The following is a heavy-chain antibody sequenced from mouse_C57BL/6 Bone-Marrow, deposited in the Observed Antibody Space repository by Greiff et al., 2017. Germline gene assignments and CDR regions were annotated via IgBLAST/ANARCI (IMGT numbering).Heavy chain of an antibody. V-gene: IGHV1-59*01. Sequence: QVQLQQPGAELVRPGTSVKLSCKASGYTFTSYWMHWVKQRPGQGLEWIGVIDPSDSYTNYNQKFKGKATLTVDTSSSTAYMQLNSLTSEDSAVYCCARDYYGSSFDYWGQGTTLTVAS. CDR2: IDPSDSYT. J-gene: IGHJ2*01. CDR1: GYTFTSYW. CDR3: ARDYYGSSFDY. D-gene: IGHD1-1*01.